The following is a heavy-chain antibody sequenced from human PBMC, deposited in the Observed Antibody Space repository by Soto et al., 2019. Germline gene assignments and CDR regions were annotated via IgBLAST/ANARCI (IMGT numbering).Heavy chain of an antibody. D-gene: IGHD2-8*01. V-gene: IGHV4-59*01. CDR2: IYYSGST. CDR3: ARLRPDCTNGVCYYYYGMDV. J-gene: IGHJ6*02. CDR1: GGSISSYY. Sequence: SETLSLTCTVSGGSISSYYWSWIRQPPGKGLEWIGYIYYSGSTNYNPSLKSRVTISVDTSKNQFSLKLSSVTAADTAVYYCARLRPDCTNGVCYYYYGMDVWGQGTTVTVS.